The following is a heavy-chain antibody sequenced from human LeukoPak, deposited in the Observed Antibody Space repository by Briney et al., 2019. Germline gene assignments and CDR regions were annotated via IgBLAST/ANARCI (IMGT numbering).Heavy chain of an antibody. CDR3: AKDRGDHTYFYYCYMDV. Sequence: GGSLRLSCAASGFSFSDYGMHWVRQAPGKGLEWVSFIHYDGSNQYYADSVKGRFTISRDNSKNPLYLQMNTLRPGDTAVYYCAKDRGDHTYFYYCYMDVWGKGTTVTISS. J-gene: IGHJ6*03. V-gene: IGHV3-30*02. CDR2: IHYDGSNQ. CDR1: GFSFSDYG. D-gene: IGHD2/OR15-2a*01.